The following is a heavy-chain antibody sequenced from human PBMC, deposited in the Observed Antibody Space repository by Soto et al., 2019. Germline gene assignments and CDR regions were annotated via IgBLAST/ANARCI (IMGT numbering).Heavy chain of an antibody. Sequence: EVQLVESGGGLVQPGGSLRLSCAASGFTFEDYVMHWVRQAPGKGLEWVSGISWQSGTIGYADTVKGRFTISRDNAKNYLFLQMNSLRTEDTAFYYCAKDIIAQSDSWLNWFDPWGQGTLVTVSS. CDR1: GFTFEDYV. CDR3: AKDIIAQSDSWLNWFDP. J-gene: IGHJ5*02. CDR2: ISWQSGTI. D-gene: IGHD6-13*01. V-gene: IGHV3-9*01.